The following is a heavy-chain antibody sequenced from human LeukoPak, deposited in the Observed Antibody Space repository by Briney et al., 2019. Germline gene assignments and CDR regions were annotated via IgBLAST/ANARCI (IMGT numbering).Heavy chain of an antibody. Sequence: RGSLRLSCAASGFTFSSYAMSWVRQAPGKGLEWVSAISGSGGSTYYADSMKGRFTISRDNSKNTLYLQMNSLRAEDTAVYYCAKVLGYCSSTSCYGGFDYWGQGTLVTVSS. CDR2: ISGSGGST. V-gene: IGHV3-23*01. J-gene: IGHJ4*02. D-gene: IGHD2-2*01. CDR3: AKVLGYCSSTSCYGGFDY. CDR1: GFTFSSYA.